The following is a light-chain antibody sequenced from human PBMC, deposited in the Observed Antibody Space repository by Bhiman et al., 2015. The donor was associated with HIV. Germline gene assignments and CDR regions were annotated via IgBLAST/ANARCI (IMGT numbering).Light chain of an antibody. CDR1: SSDIDDYNY. J-gene: IGLJ3*02. CDR3: SSYTNNNTPV. V-gene: IGLV2-14*03. CDR2: DVF. Sequence: QSALTQPASVSGSPGQSITISCSGTSSDIDDYNYVSWYQQHPGKAPKLMIYDVFNRPSGVSNRFSGSKSGNTASLTISGLQAEDEADYYCSSYTNNNTPVFGGGTKLTVL.